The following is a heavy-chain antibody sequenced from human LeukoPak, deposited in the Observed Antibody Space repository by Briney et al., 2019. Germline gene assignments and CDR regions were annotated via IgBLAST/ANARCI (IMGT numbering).Heavy chain of an antibody. V-gene: IGHV4-59*01. D-gene: IGHD1-1*01. CDR1: GGSISSYY. CDR3: ARTQTTDAFDI. J-gene: IGHJ3*02. Sequence: PSETLSLTCTVSGGSISSYYWSWIRQPPGKGLEWIGYIYYSGSTNYNPSLKSRVTISVDTSKNQFSLKLSSVTAADTAVYYCARTQTTDAFDIWGQGTMVTVSS. CDR2: IYYSGST.